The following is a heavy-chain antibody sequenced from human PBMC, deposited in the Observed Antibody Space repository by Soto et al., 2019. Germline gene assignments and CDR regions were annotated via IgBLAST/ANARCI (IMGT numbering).Heavy chain of an antibody. D-gene: IGHD1-1*01. CDR1: GYTFTSYD. CDR3: ARERTGTTSMDV. CDR2: MNPNSGNK. J-gene: IGHJ6*02. Sequence: QVQLVQSGAEVKKPGASVKVSCKASGYTFTSYDINWVRQANGQGLEWMGWMNPNSGNKGYAQKFQSRVTITRNTSISTAYMELSSLRSEDTAVYYCARERTGTTSMDVWGQGTTVTVSS. V-gene: IGHV1-8*01.